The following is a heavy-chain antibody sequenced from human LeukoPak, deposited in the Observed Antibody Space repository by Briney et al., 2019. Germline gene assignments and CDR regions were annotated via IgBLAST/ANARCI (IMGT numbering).Heavy chain of an antibody. D-gene: IGHD6-19*01. CDR2: ISGSGGST. CDR1: GFTFSSYA. Sequence: QPGGSLRLSCAASGFTFSSYAMSWVRQAPGKGLEWVSAISGSGGSTYYADSVKGRFTISRENAESSLYLQMNSLRAEDTAVYYCARGGIQVSGIDEFDYWGQGTLVTVSS. CDR3: ARGGIQVSGIDEFDY. J-gene: IGHJ4*02. V-gene: IGHV3-23*01.